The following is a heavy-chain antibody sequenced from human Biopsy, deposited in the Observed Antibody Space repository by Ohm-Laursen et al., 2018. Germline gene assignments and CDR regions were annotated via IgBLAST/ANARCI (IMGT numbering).Heavy chain of an antibody. V-gene: IGHV4-59*01. CDR1: GDSISSYY. CDR3: ARGSNDFGGLYFPR. Sequence: SETLSLTCTVSGDSISSYYWSRIRQPPGRGLEWIGHISYTGYTSYNASLKSRVTISVDTSRNHFSLRLSSLTAADTAVYYCARGSNDFGGLYFPRWGQGTLLTVSS. J-gene: IGHJ4*02. D-gene: IGHD4-23*01. CDR2: ISYTGYT.